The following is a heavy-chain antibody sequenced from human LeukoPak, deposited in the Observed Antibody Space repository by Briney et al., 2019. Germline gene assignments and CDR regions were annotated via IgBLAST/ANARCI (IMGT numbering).Heavy chain of an antibody. CDR2: VSAYADNT. CDR1: GYNFFSYG. D-gene: IGHD1-26*01. CDR3: ARDCIGCHGFDS. V-gene: IGHV1-18*01. Sequence: ASVKASCKASGYNFFSYGITWVRQAPGQGLEWMGWVSAYADNTNYVQKFQGRVTMTTDTSTSTAYMELRSLRSDDTAVYYCARDCIGCHGFDSWGQGTLVTVSS. J-gene: IGHJ4*02.